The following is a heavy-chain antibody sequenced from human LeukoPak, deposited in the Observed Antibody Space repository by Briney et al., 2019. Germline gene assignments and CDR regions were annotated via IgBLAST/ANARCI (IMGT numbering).Heavy chain of an antibody. D-gene: IGHD1-26*01. J-gene: IGHJ4*02. V-gene: IGHV1-2*02. Sequence: ASVKVSCKASGYTFTGYYMHWVRQGPGQGLEWMGWIKPNSGGTSHAQKFQGRVTMTRDTSISTAYMELRRLTSDDTAVYYCARGGWELLRTSFDYWGQGTLVTVSS. CDR1: GYTFTGYY. CDR2: IKPNSGGT. CDR3: ARGGWELLRTSFDY.